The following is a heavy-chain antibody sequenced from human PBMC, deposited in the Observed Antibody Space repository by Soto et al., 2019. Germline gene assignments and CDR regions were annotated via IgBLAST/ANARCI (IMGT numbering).Heavy chain of an antibody. CDR3: ARYIHAPTTVLFDY. J-gene: IGHJ4*02. D-gene: IGHD4-17*01. CDR1: GFTFSSYW. CDR2: IKQDGSEK. V-gene: IGHV3-7*01. Sequence: EVQLVESGGGLVQPGGSLRLSCAASGFTFSSYWMSWVRQAPGKGLEWVANIKQDGSEKYYVDSVKGRFTISRDNAKNSLYLQMNSLRAEDTAVYYCARYIHAPTTVLFDYWGQGTLVTVSS.